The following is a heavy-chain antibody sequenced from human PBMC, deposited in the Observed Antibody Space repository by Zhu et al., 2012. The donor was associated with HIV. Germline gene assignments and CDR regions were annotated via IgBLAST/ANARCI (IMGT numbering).Heavy chain of an antibody. D-gene: IGHD4-17*01. CDR2: IYSSGRP. J-gene: IGHJ3*02. CDR1: GGSISSGGYS. CDR3: AGYDYGDFGGPTQNAFHI. V-gene: IGHV4-30-2*01. Sequence: QVQESASSLVKPSQTLSLTCTVSGGSISSGGYSWSWIRRPPGKGLEWIGYIYSSGRPYYNPSLKSRVTISLDRSTNQFSLKLSSVTAADTAVYYCAGYDYGDFGGPTQNAFHIWGQGTLVPVSS.